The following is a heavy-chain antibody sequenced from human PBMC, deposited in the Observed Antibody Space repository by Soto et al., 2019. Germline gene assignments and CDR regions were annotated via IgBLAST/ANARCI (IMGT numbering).Heavy chain of an antibody. CDR1: GYTLTSYD. J-gene: IGHJ5*02. CDR3: ARSWMQLGGNWFDP. Sequence: QVQLVQSGAEVKKPGASVKVSCKASGYTLTSYDINWVRQATGQGLEWMGWMNPNSGNTGYAQKFQGRVTMTRNTSISTAYMELSSLRSEDTAVYYCARSWMQLGGNWFDPWGQGTLVTVSS. D-gene: IGHD5-18*01. CDR2: MNPNSGNT. V-gene: IGHV1-8*01.